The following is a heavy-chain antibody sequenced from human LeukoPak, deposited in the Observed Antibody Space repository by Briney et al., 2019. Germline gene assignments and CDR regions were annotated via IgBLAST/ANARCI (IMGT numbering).Heavy chain of an antibody. V-gene: IGHV3-23*01. CDR2: LSDTGDST. D-gene: IGHD2-15*01. Sequence: GGSLRLSCAASGFTLSNHPMYWVRQAPGKGLEWVSSLSDTGDSTHCADSVKGRFTISRDSARSALYLQMNSLRAEDTAVYYCAKGDCSSGSCYFDYWGQGSQVTVSS. J-gene: IGHJ4*02. CDR1: GFTLSNHP. CDR3: AKGDCSSGSCYFDY.